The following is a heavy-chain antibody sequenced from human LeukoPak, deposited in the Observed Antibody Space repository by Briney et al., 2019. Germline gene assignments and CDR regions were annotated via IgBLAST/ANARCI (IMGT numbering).Heavy chain of an antibody. Sequence: GGSLRLSCAASGFTFRSNYMTWVRQAPGKGLEWVSVMYSGDSTYYDDSVKGRFTISRDNSKNTLDLQMNSLRAEDTAVYYCARAYSSSPNYYYYGMDVWGQGTTVTVSS. CDR3: ARAYSSSPNYYYYGMDV. D-gene: IGHD6-6*01. V-gene: IGHV3-53*01. CDR1: GFTFRSNY. CDR2: MYSGDST. J-gene: IGHJ6*02.